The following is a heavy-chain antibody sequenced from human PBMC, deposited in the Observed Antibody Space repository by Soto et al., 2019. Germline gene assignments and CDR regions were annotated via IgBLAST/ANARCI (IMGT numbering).Heavy chain of an antibody. Sequence: QVQLQESGPGLVKPSGTLSLTCAVSGGSISSSHWWTWVRQPPGKGLEWIGEIYHSGTTNYNPSLKSRVTISVDKPKNQFSLKLNSMTAADTAVYYCARYYGSGNYGHEFYFDYWGQGTLVTVSS. CDR1: GGSISSSHW. D-gene: IGHD4-4*01. V-gene: IGHV4-4*02. J-gene: IGHJ4*02. CDR2: IYHSGTT. CDR3: ARYYGSGNYGHEFYFDY.